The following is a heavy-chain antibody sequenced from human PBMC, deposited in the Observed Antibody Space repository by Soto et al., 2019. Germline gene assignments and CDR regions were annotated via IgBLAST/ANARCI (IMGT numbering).Heavy chain of an antibody. V-gene: IGHV3-33*01. J-gene: IGHJ5*02. D-gene: IGHD2-15*01. CDR3: ARVAYCSGGACYPDA. Sequence: QVQLVESGGGVVQPGRSLRLSCAASGFRFNTHAMHWVRQAPGKGLEWVAVIWYDGSNEDYVNSVKGRFTISRDNSKNMLNLQINSLRVEDTGVYYCARVAYCSGGACYPDAWGQGTLVTVSP. CDR2: IWYDGSNE. CDR1: GFRFNTHA.